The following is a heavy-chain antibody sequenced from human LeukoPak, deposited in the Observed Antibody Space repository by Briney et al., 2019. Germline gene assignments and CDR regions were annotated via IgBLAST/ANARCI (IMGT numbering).Heavy chain of an antibody. Sequence: GGSLRLSCVASGFTFSTSWVTWVRQAPGTGLEWVADIDKHGNGKYYVDSVKGRFAISRDYASNSVFLQMDSLRAEDTSVYYCARDAGWGYYDLWGQGTPVTVSS. V-gene: IGHV3-7*01. CDR1: GFTFSTSW. CDR3: ARDAGWGYYDL. CDR2: IDKHGNGK. J-gene: IGHJ4*02. D-gene: IGHD1-26*01.